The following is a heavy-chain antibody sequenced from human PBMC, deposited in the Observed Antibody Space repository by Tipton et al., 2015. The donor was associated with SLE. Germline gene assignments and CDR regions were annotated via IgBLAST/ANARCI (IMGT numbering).Heavy chain of an antibody. V-gene: IGHV4-34*01. D-gene: IGHD3-10*01. J-gene: IGHJ4*02. CDR2: IIYIGST. CDR3: ARGPMVRGVTPFDY. Sequence: TLSLTCAVYGGSFSGYYWSRIRPPPREGLGGVGEIIYIGSTNQNPPLKKRVTISVDTPKNHFSLKLSSVTAADTAVYYCARGPMVRGVTPFDYWGQGTLVTVSS. CDR1: GGSFSGYY.